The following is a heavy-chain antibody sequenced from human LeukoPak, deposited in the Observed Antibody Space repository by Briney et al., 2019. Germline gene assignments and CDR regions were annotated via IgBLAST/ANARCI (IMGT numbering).Heavy chain of an antibody. CDR2: IYPSGST. J-gene: IGHJ6*02. CDR3: ARGFWLTAMVARSYYYYGMDV. D-gene: IGHD5-18*01. CDR1: GGSISSYY. Sequence: SETLSLTCTVSGGSISSYYWSWIRQPAGKGLEWIGRIYPSGSTNYNPSLKSRVTMSVDTSKNQFSLKLSSVTAADTAVYYCARGFWLTAMVARSYYYYGMDVWGQGTTVTVSS. V-gene: IGHV4-4*07.